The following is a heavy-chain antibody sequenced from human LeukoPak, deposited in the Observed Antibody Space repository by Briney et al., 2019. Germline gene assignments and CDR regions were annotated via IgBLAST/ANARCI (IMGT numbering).Heavy chain of an antibody. Sequence: PGGSLRLSCAASGFTLSSYDMHWVRQATGEGLEWVSGIGTGGGTYYPGSVKGRFTISTENAKNSLYLQMNSLRAGDTAVYYCTRAALGAFDIWGQGTMVTVSS. J-gene: IGHJ3*02. CDR3: TRAALGAFDI. CDR2: IGTGGGT. V-gene: IGHV3-13*04. CDR1: GFTLSSYD.